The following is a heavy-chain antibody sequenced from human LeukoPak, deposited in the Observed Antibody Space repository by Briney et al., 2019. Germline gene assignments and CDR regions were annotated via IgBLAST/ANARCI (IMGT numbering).Heavy chain of an antibody. CDR2: IDYSGST. J-gene: IGHJ6*03. CDR1: GGSISSYY. CDR3: ARDGYYYDSSGYLESPGYMDV. Sequence: PSETLSLTCTVSGGSISSYYWSWIRRPPGKGLEWIGYIDYSGSTNYNPSLKSRVTISVDTSKNQFSLKLSSVTAADTAVYYCARDGYYYDSSGYLESPGYMDVWGKGTTVTVS. V-gene: IGHV4-59*01. D-gene: IGHD3-22*01.